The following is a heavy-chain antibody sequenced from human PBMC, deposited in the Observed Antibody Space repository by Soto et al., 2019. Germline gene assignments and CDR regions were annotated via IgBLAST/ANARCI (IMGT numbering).Heavy chain of an antibody. CDR2: INPNSGGT. J-gene: IGHJ6*03. CDR3: ARDANYILTGYYSPHYYMDV. D-gene: IGHD3-9*01. Sequence: ASVKVSCKASGYTFTGYYMHWVRQAPGQGLEWMGWINPNSGGTNYAQKFQGWVTMTRDTSIRAAEMELSRLRSDDTAVYYCARDANYILTGYYSPHYYMDVWGKGTTVTVSS. CDR1: GYTFTGYY. V-gene: IGHV1-2*04.